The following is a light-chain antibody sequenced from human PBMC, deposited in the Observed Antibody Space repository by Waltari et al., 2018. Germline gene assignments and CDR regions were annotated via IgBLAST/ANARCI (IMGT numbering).Light chain of an antibody. CDR2: GAS. V-gene: IGKV3-20*01. J-gene: IGKJ2*01. Sequence: EIVLTQSPGTLSLSPGERATLSCRASQSVSSSYLAWYQQKPGQAPRLLIYGASSRATGIPDRFSGSGSGTEFTLTISRLEPEDFAVYYCQQYGSSPLFGQGTKLEIK. CDR1: QSVSSSY. CDR3: QQYGSSPL.